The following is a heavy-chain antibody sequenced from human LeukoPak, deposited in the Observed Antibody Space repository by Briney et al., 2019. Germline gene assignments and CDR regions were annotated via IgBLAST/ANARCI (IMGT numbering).Heavy chain of an antibody. Sequence: PSETLSLTCNVSVGSIRSTNHYWAWIRQPPGKGLEWLGSIYYTGSAYHNPSLKSRLTLSVDTSKNQFSLSLTSVTATDTAVYYCARQKGSASSWADFDYWVQGTLVTVSA. CDR1: VGSIRSTNHY. CDR3: ARQKGSASSWADFDY. CDR2: IYYTGSA. D-gene: IGHD6-13*01. V-gene: IGHV4-39*01. J-gene: IGHJ4*02.